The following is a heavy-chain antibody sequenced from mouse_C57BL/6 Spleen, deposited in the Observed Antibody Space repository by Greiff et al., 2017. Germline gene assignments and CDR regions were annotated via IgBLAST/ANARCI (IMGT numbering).Heavy chain of an antibody. CDR1: GYTFTSYW. V-gene: IGHV1-50*01. CDR3: ARRGITTVVAHWYFDV. J-gene: IGHJ1*03. Sequence: QVQLQQPGAELVKPGASVKLSCKASGYTFTSYWMQWVKQRPGQGLEWIGEIDPSDSYTNYNQKFKGKATLTVDTSSSTAYMQLSSLTSEDSAVYYCARRGITTVVAHWYFDVWGTGTTVTVSS. CDR2: IDPSDSYT. D-gene: IGHD1-1*01.